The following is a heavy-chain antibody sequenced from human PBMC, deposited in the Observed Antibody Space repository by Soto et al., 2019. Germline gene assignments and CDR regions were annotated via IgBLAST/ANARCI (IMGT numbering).Heavy chain of an antibody. J-gene: IGHJ6*02. D-gene: IGHD3-16*01. V-gene: IGHV4-30-4*08. Sequence: PSETLSLTCTVSGGSVSSTTTYWSWIRQSPGKGLEWIGYIFSSGTTYYNPSLKSRLTMSLDTSQNQFSLRLASVTDADSAVYYCARVPSPFDYYYAMDVWGQGTTVTVSS. CDR1: GGSVSSTTTY. CDR2: IFSSGTT. CDR3: ARVPSPFDYYYAMDV.